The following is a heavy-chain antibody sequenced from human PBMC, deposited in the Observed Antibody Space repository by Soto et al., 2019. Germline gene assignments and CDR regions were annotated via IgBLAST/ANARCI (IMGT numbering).Heavy chain of an antibody. CDR2: ISWSSGSI. J-gene: IGHJ5*02. CDR1: GFTFDDYA. V-gene: IGHV3-9*01. CDR3: ARAGEYYYDSSGLPFDP. D-gene: IGHD3-22*01. Sequence: GGSLRLSCAASGFTFDDYAMHWVRQAPGKGLEWVSGISWSSGSIGYADSVKGRFTISRDNAKNSLYLQMNSLRAEDTALYYCARAGEYYYDSSGLPFDPWGQGTLVTVSS.